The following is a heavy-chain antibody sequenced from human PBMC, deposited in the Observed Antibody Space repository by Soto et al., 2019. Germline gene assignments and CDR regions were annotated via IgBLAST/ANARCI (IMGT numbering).Heavy chain of an antibody. CDR3: APLTVSLSGPYGIHV. CDR2: MFYSGLT. CDR1: GYSVSSSDYY. V-gene: IGHV4-39*01. D-gene: IGHD2-15*01. Sequence: TSETLSLTCSVSGYSVSSSDYYWAWIRQPPGKGLEWIGSMFYSGLTYYNPSLKSRVTLSVDTSKNHFSVRLNSVTAADTAVYYCAPLTVSLSGPYGIHVSGQGTTVTVSS. J-gene: IGHJ6*02.